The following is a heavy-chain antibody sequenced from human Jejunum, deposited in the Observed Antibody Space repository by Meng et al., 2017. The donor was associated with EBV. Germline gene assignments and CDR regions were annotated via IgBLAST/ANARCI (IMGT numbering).Heavy chain of an antibody. Sequence: QGQVGESGGGVVQPGMSLRLSGGASGFIFSDYAMHWVRQAPGKGLEWVALISYDGSNKYYADSVKGRFTISRDSSKNTLFLQMNSLRTEDTAVYYCTREIRGFYSAYWGQGALVTVSS. CDR3: TREIRGFYSAY. V-gene: IGHV3-30-3*01. J-gene: IGHJ4*02. CDR2: ISYDGSNK. D-gene: IGHD2-21*01. CDR1: GFIFSDYA.